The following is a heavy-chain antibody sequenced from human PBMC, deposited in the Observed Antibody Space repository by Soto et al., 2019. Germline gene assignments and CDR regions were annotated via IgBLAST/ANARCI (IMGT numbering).Heavy chain of an antibody. J-gene: IGHJ4*02. CDR1: GYTFTSYG. Sequence: QVQLVQSGAEVKKPGASVKVSCKASGYTFTSYGISWVRQAPGQGLEWMGWISAYNGNTNYAQKLQGRVTMTTDTSTSTAYMELRSLRSDDTAVYYWARDIVVVPAAQYCSGGSCLRAGFDYWGQGTLVTVSS. CDR3: ARDIVVVPAAQYCSGGSCLRAGFDY. D-gene: IGHD2-15*01. CDR2: ISAYNGNT. V-gene: IGHV1-18*04.